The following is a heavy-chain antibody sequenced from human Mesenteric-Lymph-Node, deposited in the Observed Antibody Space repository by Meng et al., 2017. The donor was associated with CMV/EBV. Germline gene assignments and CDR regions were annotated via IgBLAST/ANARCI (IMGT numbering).Heavy chain of an antibody. D-gene: IGHD6-19*01. CDR2: ISGTSDSR. V-gene: IGHV3-23*01. CDR3: ARDRYQWLVFPYTFDL. CDR1: GFTFSSYA. Sequence: GESLKISCASSGFTFSSYAMHWVRQAPGKGLEWVSCISGTSDSRYYADSVKGRFTISRDTSKNTLYLEMNSLRADDTAVYFCARDRYQWLVFPYTFDLWGQGTLVTVSS. J-gene: IGHJ4*02.